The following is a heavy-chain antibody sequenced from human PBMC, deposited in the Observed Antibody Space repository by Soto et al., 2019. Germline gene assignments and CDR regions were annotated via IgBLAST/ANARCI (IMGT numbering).Heavy chain of an antibody. CDR3: ARGQLLHYQYGLDV. CDR1: GVPITTFY. CDR2: IYYVGST. J-gene: IGHJ6*02. D-gene: IGHD3-10*01. V-gene: IGHV4-59*07. Sequence: QVQLQESGPALVRPSDSLSLMCSVSGVPITTFYWSWIRQAPGKGLEYIGYIYYVGSTHYNPALKSRVTISVDTAKNEFSLNLRSVTAADTAAYYCARGQLLHYQYGLDVWGQGTTVIV.